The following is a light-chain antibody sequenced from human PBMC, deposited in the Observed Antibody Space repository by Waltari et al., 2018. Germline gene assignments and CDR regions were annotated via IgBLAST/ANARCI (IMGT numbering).Light chain of an antibody. CDR3: SSYTSGNTVI. CDR1: SSDVGGYNY. J-gene: IGLJ2*01. CDR2: DVS. V-gene: IGLV2-14*03. Sequence: QSALTQPASVSGSPGQSITISCIGTSSDVGGYNYVSWYQQHPGKPPNVLIYDVSNRPSGVSIRFSGSKSGNTASLTISGLQAEDEADYYCSSYTSGNTVIFGGGTKLTVL.